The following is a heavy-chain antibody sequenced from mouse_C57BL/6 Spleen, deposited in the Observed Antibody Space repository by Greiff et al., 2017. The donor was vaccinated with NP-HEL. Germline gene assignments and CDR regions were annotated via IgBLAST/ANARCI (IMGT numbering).Heavy chain of an antibody. J-gene: IGHJ1*03. D-gene: IGHD1-1*01. Sequence: QVQLQQPGAELVRPGPSVKLSCKASGYTFTSYWMHWVKQRPGQGLEWIGVIDPSDSYTNYNQKFKGKATLTVDTSSSTAYMQLSSLTSEDSAVYYCARCIGSSYGYFDVWGTGTTVTVSS. CDR2: IDPSDSYT. CDR3: ARCIGSSYGYFDV. V-gene: IGHV1-59*01. CDR1: GYTFTSYW.